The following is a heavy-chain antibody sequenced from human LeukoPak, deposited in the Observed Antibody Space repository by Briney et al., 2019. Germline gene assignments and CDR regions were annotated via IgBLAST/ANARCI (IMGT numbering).Heavy chain of an antibody. V-gene: IGHV3-48*03. J-gene: IGHJ3*02. CDR3: AREVQEAFDI. Sequence: GGSLRLSCAASGFTFSSYEMNWVRQAPGKGLEWVSYISASGNTIYYADSVKGRFTISRDSAKNSLYLQMSSLGAEDTAVYYCAREVQEAFDIWGQGTMVTVSS. D-gene: IGHD1-1*01. CDR1: GFTFSSYE. CDR2: ISASGNTI.